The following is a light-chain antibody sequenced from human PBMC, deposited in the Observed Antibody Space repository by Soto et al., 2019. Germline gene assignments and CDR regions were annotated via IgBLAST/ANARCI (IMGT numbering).Light chain of an antibody. Sequence: EIVLTQSPATLSLSPGERATLSCRASQSIGLAIAWYQHKPGQAPRLLIFDASQRATGIPARFRGSGSGTDFTLSISSLQSEDFAVYYCQQYYNWPSYTFGQGTKLEIK. J-gene: IGKJ2*01. CDR2: DAS. V-gene: IGKV3-11*01. CDR3: QQYYNWPSYT. CDR1: QSIGLA.